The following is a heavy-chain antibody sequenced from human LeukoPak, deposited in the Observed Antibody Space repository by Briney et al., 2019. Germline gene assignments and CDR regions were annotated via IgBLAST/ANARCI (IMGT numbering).Heavy chain of an antibody. V-gene: IGHV3-30*02. CDR1: GFTFSSYG. D-gene: IGHD6-13*01. CDR2: IQNDGSDK. CDR3: AREGGRAAPGRFDY. J-gene: IGHJ4*02. Sequence: AGGSLRLSCAASGFTFSSYGMHWVRQAPGKGLEWVTFIQNDGSDKSYAASVQGRFTISRDNSKNTVYLHMNSLRADDTALYYCAREGGRAAPGRFDYWGQGTLVTVSP.